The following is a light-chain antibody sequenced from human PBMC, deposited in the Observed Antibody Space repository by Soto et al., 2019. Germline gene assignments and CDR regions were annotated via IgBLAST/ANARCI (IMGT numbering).Light chain of an antibody. Sequence: EIVMTPSPATLSVSPGEGVTLSCRASERLTTNLAWYQQSPGQAPRLLIYGTYTRATGIPTRFSGSGTGTEFTLTISSLESEDFAVYYCQQYNKWPRTFGGGTKVDIK. CDR2: GTY. CDR3: QQYNKWPRT. J-gene: IGKJ4*01. CDR1: ERLTTN. V-gene: IGKV3D-15*01.